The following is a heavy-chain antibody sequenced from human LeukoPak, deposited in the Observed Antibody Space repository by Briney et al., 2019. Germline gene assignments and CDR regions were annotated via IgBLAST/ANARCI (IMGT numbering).Heavy chain of an antibody. CDR2: INHSGST. J-gene: IGHJ4*02. CDR3: AREGGPYRPLDY. V-gene: IGHV4-34*01. CDR1: GGSFSGCY. Sequence: PSETLSLTCAVYGGSFSGCYWSWIRQPPGKGLEWIGEINHSGSTNYNPSLQSRLTMSVDFSENHISLKLTSVTAADTAVYYCAREGGPYRPLDYSGQGTLVTVSS.